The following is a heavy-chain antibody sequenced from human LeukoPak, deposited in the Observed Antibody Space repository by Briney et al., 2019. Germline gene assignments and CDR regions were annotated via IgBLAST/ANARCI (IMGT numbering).Heavy chain of an antibody. V-gene: IGHV4-34*01. D-gene: IGHD2-15*01. CDR2: INHSGST. CDR3: ARVRRGSCYY. J-gene: IGHJ4*02. CDR1: GGSFSGYY. Sequence: SETLSLTCAVYGGSFSGYYWSWIRQPPGKGLEWIGEINHSGSTNYNPSLKSRVTISVDTSKNQFSLKLSSVTAADTAVYYCARVRRGSCYYWGQGTLVTVSS.